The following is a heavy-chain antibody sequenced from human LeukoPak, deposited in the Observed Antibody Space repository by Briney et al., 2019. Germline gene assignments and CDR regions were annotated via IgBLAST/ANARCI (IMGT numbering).Heavy chain of an antibody. CDR2: IYYSGST. CDR1: GGSVSSYY. Sequence: SETLSLTCTVSGGSVSSYYWSWIRQPPGKGLEWIGYIYYSGSTNYNPSLKSRVTISVDTSKNQFSLKLSSVTAADTAVYYCARAIRFPRAFDIWGQGTMVTVSS. CDR3: ARAIRFPRAFDI. J-gene: IGHJ3*02. V-gene: IGHV4-59*02. D-gene: IGHD4-17*01.